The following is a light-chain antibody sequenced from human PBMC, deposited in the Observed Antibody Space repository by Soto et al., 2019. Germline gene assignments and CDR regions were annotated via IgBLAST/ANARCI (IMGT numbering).Light chain of an antibody. CDR3: QQLSRYPLT. V-gene: IGKV1-9*01. Sequence: DIQLTQSPSFLSASVGDTVTITCRASQALSNYLAWYQQKPGKAPDLLIYSASTLQSGAPSRFSGSGSETEFSLTIRALQPEDFATSYRQQLSRYPLTFGGGTKVDIK. J-gene: IGKJ4*01. CDR1: QALSNY. CDR2: SAS.